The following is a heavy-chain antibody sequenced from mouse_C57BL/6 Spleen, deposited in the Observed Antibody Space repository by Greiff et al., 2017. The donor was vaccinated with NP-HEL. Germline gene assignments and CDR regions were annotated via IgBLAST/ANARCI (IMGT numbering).Heavy chain of an antibody. CDR2: IYPGDGDT. CDR1: GYTFTSSW. CDR3: ARSYYGSSYLAY. Sequence: QVQLQQPGAELVRPGSSVKLSCKASGYTFTSSWMNWVKQRPGKGLEWIGRIYPGDGDTNYNGKFKGKATLTADKSSSTAYMQLSSLTSEDSAVYFCARSYYGSSYLAYWGQGTLVTVSA. D-gene: IGHD1-1*01. V-gene: IGHV1-82*01. J-gene: IGHJ3*01.